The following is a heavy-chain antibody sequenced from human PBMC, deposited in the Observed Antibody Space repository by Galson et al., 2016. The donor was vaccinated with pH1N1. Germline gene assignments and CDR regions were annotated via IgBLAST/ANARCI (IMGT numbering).Heavy chain of an antibody. CDR1: GGSINSGGYS. CDR2: IYQSGST. J-gene: IGHJ3*02. Sequence: TLSLTCAVSGGSINSGGYSWGWIRQPPGKGLEWIGYIYQSGSTYYNPSLKSRLTISLDRSKNQFSLKLSSVTAADTAMYYCAGYCTTTNCYYGALDIWGQGTMVTVSS. CDR3: AGYCTTTNCYYGALDI. V-gene: IGHV4-30-2*01. D-gene: IGHD2-2*01.